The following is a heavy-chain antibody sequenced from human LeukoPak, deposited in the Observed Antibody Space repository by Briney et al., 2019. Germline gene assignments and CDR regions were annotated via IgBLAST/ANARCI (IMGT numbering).Heavy chain of an antibody. V-gene: IGHV3-23*01. CDR3: AKERSSSWRHETDY. Sequence: GGSLRLSCAASEFTFSSYGMSWVRQAPGKGLEWVSAISGSGGSTYYADSVKGRFTISRDNSKNTLYLQMSSLRAEDTAVYYCAKERSSSWRHETDYWGQGTLVTVSS. J-gene: IGHJ4*02. CDR1: EFTFSSYG. CDR2: ISGSGGST. D-gene: IGHD6-13*01.